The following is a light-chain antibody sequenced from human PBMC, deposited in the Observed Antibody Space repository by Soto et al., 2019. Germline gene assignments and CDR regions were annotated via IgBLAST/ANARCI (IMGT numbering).Light chain of an antibody. CDR3: QQYIDWPPYT. CDR1: QSVSSSY. CDR2: GAS. J-gene: IGKJ2*01. Sequence: EIVLTQSPDTLSLSPGERATLSCRASQSVSSSYLAWYQQKPGQAPRLLIYGASSRATGIPDRFSGSGSGTDFTLTISSLQSEDFAVYYCQQYIDWPPYTFGQGTKVDTK. V-gene: IGKV3-20*01.